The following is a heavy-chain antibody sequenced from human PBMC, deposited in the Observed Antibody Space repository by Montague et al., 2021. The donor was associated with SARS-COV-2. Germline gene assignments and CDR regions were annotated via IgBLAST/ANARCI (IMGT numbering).Heavy chain of an antibody. CDR2: IYYSGST. J-gene: IGHJ6*02. D-gene: IGHD3-9*01. V-gene: IGHV4-31*03. Sequence: TLSLTCTVSGGSISSGGYYWSWIRQHPGEGLEWIGYIYYSGSTYYNPSLKSRVTISVDTSKNQFSLKVSSVTAADTAVYYCARRIGYFNWLLSSPLDVWGQGTTVTVSS. CDR1: GGSISSGGYY. CDR3: ARRIGYFNWLLSSPLDV.